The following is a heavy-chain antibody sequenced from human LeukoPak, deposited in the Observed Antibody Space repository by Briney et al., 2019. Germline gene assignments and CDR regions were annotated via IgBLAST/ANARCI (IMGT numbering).Heavy chain of an antibody. D-gene: IGHD2-2*01. Sequence: ASVKVSCKASGYTFTGYYMHWVRQAPGQGLEWMGWINPNSGGTNYAQKFQGRVTMTRDTSISTAYMELSRLRSDDTAVYYCARFRRGGVVPAAFADAFDIWGQGTMVTVSS. CDR1: GYTFTGYY. J-gene: IGHJ3*02. CDR2: INPNSGGT. CDR3: ARFRRGGVVPAAFADAFDI. V-gene: IGHV1-2*02.